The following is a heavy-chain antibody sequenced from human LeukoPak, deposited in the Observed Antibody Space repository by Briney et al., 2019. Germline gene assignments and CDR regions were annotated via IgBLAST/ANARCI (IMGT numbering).Heavy chain of an antibody. V-gene: IGHV1-24*01. D-gene: IGHD6-6*01. CDR3: ATDSRALAARPNFDY. CDR2: FDPEDGET. Sequence: ASVKVSCKVSGYTLTELSMHWVRQAPGKGLEWMGGFDPEDGETIYAQKFQGRVIMSEDTATDTAYMELSSLRSEDTAVYYCATDSRALAARPNFDYWGQGTLVTVSS. J-gene: IGHJ4*02. CDR1: GYTLTELS.